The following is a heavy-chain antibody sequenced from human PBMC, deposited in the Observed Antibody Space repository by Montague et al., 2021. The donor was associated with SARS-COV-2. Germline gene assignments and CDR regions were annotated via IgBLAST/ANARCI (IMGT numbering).Heavy chain of an antibody. Sequence: SETLSLTCNVSGGSINNYYWSWIRQPPGRGLEWIGYIYYTGSTTCNPSLDSRVTISLDTSRDLFSLELRSLTAADTAVYYCARGGGWNRHFDYWGQGTLVAVSS. CDR1: GGSINNYY. J-gene: IGHJ4*02. CDR2: IYYTGST. D-gene: IGHD1-1*01. CDR3: ARGGGWNRHFDY. V-gene: IGHV4-59*01.